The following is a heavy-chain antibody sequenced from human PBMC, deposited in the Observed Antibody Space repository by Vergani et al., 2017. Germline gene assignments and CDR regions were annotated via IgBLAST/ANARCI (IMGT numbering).Heavy chain of an antibody. J-gene: IGHJ6*02. D-gene: IGHD2-2*01. CDR2: ISYDGSNK. CDR3: AKEPHCSSTSCYGFWYYYYGMDV. V-gene: IGHV3-30*18. CDR1: GFTFSSYG. Sequence: QVQLVESGGGVVQPGRSLRLSCAASGFTFSSYGMHWVRQAPGKGLEWVAVISYDGSNKYYADSVKGRFTISRDNSKNTLYLQMNSLRAEDTAVYYCAKEPHCSSTSCYGFWYYYYGMDVWGQGP.